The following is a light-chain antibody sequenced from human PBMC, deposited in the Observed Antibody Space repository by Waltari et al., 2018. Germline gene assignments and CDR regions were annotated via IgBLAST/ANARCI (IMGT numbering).Light chain of an antibody. V-gene: IGKV1-39*01. CDR3: QQTYGSPPT. CDR2: ASS. Sequence: DIQMTQSPSSLSASVGDRVTITCRASQSISTYLHCYQQKPRKAPKLLVYASSNFQTGVSSRFSGSGSGTEFTLTISSLEPEAFATYYCQQTYGSPPTFGPGTKVDI. J-gene: IGKJ3*01. CDR1: QSISTY.